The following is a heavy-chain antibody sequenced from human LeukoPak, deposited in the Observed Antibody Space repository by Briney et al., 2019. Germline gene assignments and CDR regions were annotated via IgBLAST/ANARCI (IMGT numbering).Heavy chain of an antibody. CDR2: IYYSGST. CDR1: GGSISGYY. D-gene: IGHD6-6*01. V-gene: IGHV4-59*01. Sequence: SETLSLTCTVSGGSISGYYWSWIRQSPEKGLEWIGYIYYSGSTNYNPSLKSRVTISLDTSRNHFSLKLTSVTAADTAFYYCARATYTSTLSKIDSWGQGILVTVPS. CDR3: ARATYTSTLSKIDS. J-gene: IGHJ4*02.